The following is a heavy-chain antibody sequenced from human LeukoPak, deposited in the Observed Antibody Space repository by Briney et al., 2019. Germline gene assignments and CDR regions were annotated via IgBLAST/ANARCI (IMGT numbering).Heavy chain of an antibody. CDR2: IYHSGST. Sequence: PSETLSLTCAVSGYSITSGYYWGWIRQPPGKGLEWIGSIYHSGSTSYNPSLKSRVTISLDTSKNQFSLKLSSVTAADTAVYYCARLGRYNSVSDYWGQGTLVTVSS. J-gene: IGHJ4*02. D-gene: IGHD6-19*01. V-gene: IGHV4-38-2*01. CDR3: ARLGRYNSVSDY. CDR1: GYSITSGYY.